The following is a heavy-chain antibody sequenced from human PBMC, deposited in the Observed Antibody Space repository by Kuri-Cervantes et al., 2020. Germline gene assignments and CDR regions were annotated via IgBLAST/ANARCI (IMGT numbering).Heavy chain of an antibody. CDR1: GYTFTSYA. V-gene: IGHV7-4-1*02. CDR3: ARDPLSHYYDSSGQSHGLGMDV. J-gene: IGHJ6*02. CDR2: INTNTGNP. Sequence: ASVKVSCKASGYTFTSYAMNWVRQAPGQGLEWMGWINTNTGNPTYAQGFTGRFVFSLGTSVSTAYLQISSLKAEDTAVYYCARDPLSHYYDSSGQSHGLGMDVWGQGTTVTVSS. D-gene: IGHD3-22*01.